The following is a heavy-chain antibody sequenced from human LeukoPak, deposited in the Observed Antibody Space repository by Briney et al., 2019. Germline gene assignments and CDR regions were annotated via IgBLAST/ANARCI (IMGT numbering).Heavy chain of an antibody. CDR1: GFIFSSYW. D-gene: IGHD3-22*01. CDR3: ARPYGGGHYYDSSGYYGY. J-gene: IGHJ4*02. Sequence: GGSLRLSCAASGFIFSSYWMSWVRQAPGKGLEWVANIKQDGSEKYYVDSVKGRFTISRDNAKNSLYLQMNSLRAEDTAVYYCARPYGGGHYYDSSGYYGYWGQGTLVTVSS. CDR2: IKQDGSEK. V-gene: IGHV3-7*01.